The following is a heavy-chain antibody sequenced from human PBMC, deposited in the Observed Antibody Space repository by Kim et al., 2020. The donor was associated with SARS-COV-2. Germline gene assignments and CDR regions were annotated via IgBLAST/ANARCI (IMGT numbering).Heavy chain of an antibody. J-gene: IGHJ4*02. CDR3: AREGTAIPFDY. CDR2: IYYSGST. Sequence: SETLSLTCTVSGGSISSYYWSWIRQPPGKGLEWIGYIYYSGSTNYNPSLKSPVTISVDTSKNQFSLKLSSVTAADTAVYYCAREGTAIPFDYWGQGTLVTVSS. V-gene: IGHV4-59*13. CDR1: GGSISSYY. D-gene: IGHD5-18*01.